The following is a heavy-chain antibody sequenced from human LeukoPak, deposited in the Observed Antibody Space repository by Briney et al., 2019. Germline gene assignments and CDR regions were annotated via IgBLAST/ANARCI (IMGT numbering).Heavy chain of an antibody. D-gene: IGHD3-9*01. CDR3: AGAVSFDWLPLYYFDY. J-gene: IGHJ4*02. CDR1: GGSISSYY. Sequence: PSETLSRTYTVSGGSISSYYWSWIRQPPGKGLESIGYIYYSGSTNYNPSLKSRVTMSVDTSKNQFSLKLSSVTAADTAVYYCAGAVSFDWLPLYYFDYWGQGTLVTVSS. V-gene: IGHV4-59*12. CDR2: IYYSGST.